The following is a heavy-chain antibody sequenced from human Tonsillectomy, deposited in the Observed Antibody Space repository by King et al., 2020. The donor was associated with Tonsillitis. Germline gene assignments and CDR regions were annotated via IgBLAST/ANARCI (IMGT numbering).Heavy chain of an antibody. J-gene: IGHJ4*02. CDR1: GGSISGYY. CDR3: ARTRGSYSLDY. V-gene: IGHV4-4*07. Sequence: VQLQESGPGLVKPSETLSLTCTVSGGSISGYYWSWIRQPAGRGLEWIGRIYTSGSINYNPSLKSRVTMSVEMSKNQFSLHLSSVTAADTAVYYCARTRGSYSLDYWGQGARVTVSS. D-gene: IGHD1-26*01. CDR2: IYTSGSI.